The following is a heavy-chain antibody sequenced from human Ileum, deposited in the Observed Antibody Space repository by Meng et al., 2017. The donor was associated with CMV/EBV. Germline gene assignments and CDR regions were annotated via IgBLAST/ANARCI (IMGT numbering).Heavy chain of an antibody. V-gene: IGHV4-39*07. CDR1: CGSTTSSTYY. D-gene: IGHD3-3*01. CDR2: VYYSGPT. CDR3: ARNVGFYSSQIAY. J-gene: IGHJ4*02. Sequence: LRESGHGLVHPSGTLSPTAMSSCGSTTSSTYYWGWVRQPPGKGLEWIGSVYYSGPTYYNPSLKSRVNMSIDTSKNRFSLKLSSATAADTAVYYCARNVGFYSSQIAYWGQGALVTVLL.